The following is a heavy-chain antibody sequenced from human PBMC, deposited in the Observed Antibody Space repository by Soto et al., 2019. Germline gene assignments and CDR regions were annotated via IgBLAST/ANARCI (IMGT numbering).Heavy chain of an antibody. V-gene: IGHV1-18*04. CDR1: GYTFTGYY. J-gene: IGHJ6*02. D-gene: IGHD2-15*01. Sequence: ASVKVSCKASGYTFTGYYMHWVRQAPGQGLEWMGWINPNSGNTNYAQKLQGRVTMTTDTSTSTAYMELRSLRSDDTAVYYCARDMTYCSGGSCFDIPYYYYYGMDVWGQGTTVTVSS. CDR3: ARDMTYCSGGSCFDIPYYYYYGMDV. CDR2: INPNSGNT.